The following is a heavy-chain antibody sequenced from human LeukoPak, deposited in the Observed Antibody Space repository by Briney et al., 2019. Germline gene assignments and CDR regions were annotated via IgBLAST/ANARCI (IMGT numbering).Heavy chain of an antibody. V-gene: IGHV3-53*01. J-gene: IGHJ6*03. CDR3: ARRKPGWAYTAMYDQRDYYYMDV. Sequence: PGGSLRLSCAASGFTVSSNYMSWVRQAPGKGLEWVSVIYSGGSTYYADSVKGRFTISRDNSKNTLYLQMNSLRAEDTAVYYCARRKPGWAYTAMYDQRDYYYMDVWGKGTTVTVSS. CDR2: IYSGGST. CDR1: GFTVSSNY. D-gene: IGHD5-18*01.